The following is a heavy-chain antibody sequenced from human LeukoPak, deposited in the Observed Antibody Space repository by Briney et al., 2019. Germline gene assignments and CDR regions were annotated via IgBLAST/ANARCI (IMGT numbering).Heavy chain of an antibody. V-gene: IGHV3-11*01. CDR1: GFTFSDYY. J-gene: IGHJ4*02. CDR2: ISSSGSTI. CDR3: ARSRITMVRGVIGKQYYFDY. Sequence: GGSLRLPCAASGFTFSDYYMSWIRQAPGKGLEWVSYISSSGSTIYYADSVKGRFTISRDNAKNSLYLQMNSLRAEDTAVYYYARSRITMVRGVIGKQYYFDYWGQGTLVTVSS. D-gene: IGHD3-10*01.